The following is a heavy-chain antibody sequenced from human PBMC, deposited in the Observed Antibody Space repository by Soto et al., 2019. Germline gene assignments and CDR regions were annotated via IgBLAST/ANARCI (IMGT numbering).Heavy chain of an antibody. J-gene: IGHJ3*02. Sequence: QLQLQESGSGLVKPSQTLSLTCAVSGGSISSGGYSWSWIRQPPGKGLEWIGYIYHSGSTYYNPSLKSRVTISVDRSKNQFSLKLSSVTAADTAVYYCARVSQWVVAATPHNAFDIWGQGTMVTVSS. CDR2: IYHSGST. CDR1: GGSISSGGYS. V-gene: IGHV4-30-2*01. D-gene: IGHD2-15*01. CDR3: ARVSQWVVAATPHNAFDI.